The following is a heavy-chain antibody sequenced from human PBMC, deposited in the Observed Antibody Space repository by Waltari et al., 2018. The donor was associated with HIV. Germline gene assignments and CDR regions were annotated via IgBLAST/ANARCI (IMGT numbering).Heavy chain of an antibody. V-gene: IGHV3-48*04. CDR1: GFSFGSYS. D-gene: IGHD2-15*01. Sequence: EVQLVESGGGLVQTGGSMRLSCAASGFSFGSYSVNWSRQAPGKGLEWVSYISSTSNTIYDADSVKGRFTVSRDNAKNSLSLQMNSLRAEDTAVYFCAKEVVALPHYYYYGLDVWGQGTTVTVSS. CDR2: ISSTSNTI. J-gene: IGHJ6*02. CDR3: AKEVVALPHYYYYGLDV.